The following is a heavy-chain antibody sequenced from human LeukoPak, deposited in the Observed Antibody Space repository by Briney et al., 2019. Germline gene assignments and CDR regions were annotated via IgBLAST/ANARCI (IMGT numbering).Heavy chain of an antibody. CDR2: ISGSGGST. CDR3: AKGLDYDSSGSDY. J-gene: IGHJ4*02. V-gene: IGHV3-23*01. D-gene: IGHD3-22*01. CDR1: GFTFSSYA. Sequence: GGSLRLSCAASGFTFSSYAMSWVRQAPGKGLEWVSAISGSGGSTYYADSVKGRFTISRDNSKNTLYLQMNCLRAEDTAVYYCAKGLDYDSSGSDYWGQGTLVTVSS.